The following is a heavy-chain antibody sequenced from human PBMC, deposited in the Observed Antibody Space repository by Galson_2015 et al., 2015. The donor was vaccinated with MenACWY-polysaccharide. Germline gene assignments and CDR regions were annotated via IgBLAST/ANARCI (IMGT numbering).Heavy chain of an antibody. V-gene: IGHV3-7*01. J-gene: IGHJ6*02. D-gene: IGHD7-27*01. CDR1: GLTFSNWW. CDR2: IKKVGSEK. Sequence: SLRLSCAASGLTFSNWWMTWVRQAPGKGLEWVASIKKVGSEKYYVDSVKGRFTISRDNAKDSLYLQMNSLRAEDTAVYFCARGHLGLGLWGQGTTVTVSS. CDR3: ARGHLGLGL.